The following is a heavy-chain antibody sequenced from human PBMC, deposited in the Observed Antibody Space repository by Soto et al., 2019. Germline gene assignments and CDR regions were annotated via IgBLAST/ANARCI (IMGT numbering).Heavy chain of an antibody. J-gene: IGHJ4*02. CDR2: ISAHNGNT. CDR3: ARDKRNNNYSHY. D-gene: IGHD4-4*01. V-gene: IGHV1-18*04. CDR1: GYTFTSYG. Sequence: ASVKVSCKASGYTFTSYGISWVRQAPGQGLEWMGWISAHNGNTNYAQKLQGRVTMTTDTSTSTAYMELRSLRSDDTALYYCARDKRNNNYSHYWGQGTLVTVSS.